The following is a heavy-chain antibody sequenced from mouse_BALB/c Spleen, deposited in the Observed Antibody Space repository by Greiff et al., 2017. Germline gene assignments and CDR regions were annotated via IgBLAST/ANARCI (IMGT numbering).Heavy chain of an antibody. D-gene: IGHD1-1*01. J-gene: IGHJ3*01. V-gene: IGHV5-9-1*01. Sequence: EVMLVESGGGLVKPGGSLKLSCAASGFTFSSYAMSWVRQTPEKRLEWVATISSGGSYTYYPDSVKGRFTISRDNAKNTLYLQMSSLRSEDTAMYYCARRDTGFAYWGQGTLVTVSA. CDR3: ARRDTGFAY. CDR2: ISSGGSYT. CDR1: GFTFSSYA.